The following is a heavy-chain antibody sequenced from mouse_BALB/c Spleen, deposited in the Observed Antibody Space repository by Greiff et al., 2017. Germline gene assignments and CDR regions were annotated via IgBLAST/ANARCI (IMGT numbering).Heavy chain of an antibody. J-gene: IGHJ2*01. V-gene: IGHV5-6-5*01. CDR3: ARGTTTVVATDY. D-gene: IGHD1-1*01. CDR1: GFTFSSYA. Sequence: EEKVEESGGGLVKPGGSLKLSCAASGFTFSSYAMSWVRQTPEKRLEWVASISSGGSTYYPDSVKGRFTISRDNARNILYLQMSSLRSEDTAMYYCARGTTTVVATDYWGQGTTLTVSS. CDR2: ISSGGST.